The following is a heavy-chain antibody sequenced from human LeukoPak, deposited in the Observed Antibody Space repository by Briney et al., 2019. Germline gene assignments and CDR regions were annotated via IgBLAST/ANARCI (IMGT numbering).Heavy chain of an antibody. CDR2: ITGSGNDA. V-gene: IGHV3-23*01. D-gene: IGHD2-15*01. J-gene: IGHJ4*02. CDR3: AKGATGLRIVGDD. CDR1: GFTFSNYA. Sequence: GGSLRLSCAASGFTFSNYAMTWVRQAPGKGLEWVSTITGSGNDAYYADSVKGRFTISRNNSKNMLYLQMNSLRAEDTAVYYCAKGATGLRIVGDDWGQGTLVTVSS.